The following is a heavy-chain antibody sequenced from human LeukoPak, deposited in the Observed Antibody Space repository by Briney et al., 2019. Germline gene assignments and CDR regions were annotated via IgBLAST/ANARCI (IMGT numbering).Heavy chain of an antibody. D-gene: IGHD3-22*01. CDR3: AKSDYYDSSGPFDY. J-gene: IGHJ4*02. V-gene: IGHV3-9*01. Sequence: GGSLRLSCAASGFTFSSYSMNWVRQAPGKGLEWVSGISWNSGSIGYADSVKGRFTISRDNAKNSLYLQMNSLRAEDTALYYCAKSDYYDSSGPFDYWGQGTLVTVSS. CDR1: GFTFSSYS. CDR2: ISWNSGSI.